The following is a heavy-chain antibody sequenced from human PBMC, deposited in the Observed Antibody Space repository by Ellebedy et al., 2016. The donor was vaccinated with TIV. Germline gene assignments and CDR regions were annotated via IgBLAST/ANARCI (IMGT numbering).Heavy chain of an antibody. CDR1: GYSFSNYG. V-gene: IGHV5-10-1*01. CDR2: IDPSESYT. J-gene: IGHJ6*02. Sequence: GESLKISCKGSGYSFSNYGISWVRQMPGKGLEWMGRIDPSESYTKYSPSFQGHVTISADKSISTAYLQWGSLKASDPAMYYCVRTLNYHFHYAMDVWGQGTTVTVSS. CDR3: VRTLNYHFHYAMDV.